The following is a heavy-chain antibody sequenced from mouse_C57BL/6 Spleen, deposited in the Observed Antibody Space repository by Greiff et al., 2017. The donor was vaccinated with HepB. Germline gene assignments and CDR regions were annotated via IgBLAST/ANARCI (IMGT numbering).Heavy chain of an antibody. CDR1: GYTFTSYW. CDR2: IHPNSGST. D-gene: IGHD2-1*01. J-gene: IGHJ4*01. V-gene: IGHV1-64*01. Sequence: VKLQQPGAELVKPGASVKLSCKASGYTFTSYWMHWVKQRPGQGLEWIGMIHPNSGSTNYNEKFKSKATLTVDKSSSTAYMQLSSLTSEDSAVYYCARGYGNYVRMDYWGQGTSVTVSS. CDR3: ARGYGNYVRMDY.